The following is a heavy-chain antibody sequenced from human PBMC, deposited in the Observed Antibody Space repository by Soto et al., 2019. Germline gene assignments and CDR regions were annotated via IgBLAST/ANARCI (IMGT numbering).Heavy chain of an antibody. CDR3: ARGPYYDILTGYYAYFDY. D-gene: IGHD3-9*01. J-gene: IGHJ4*02. V-gene: IGHV1-69*13. CDR2: IIPIFGTA. CDR1: GGTFSSYA. Sequence: GASVKVSCKASGGTFSSYAISWVRQAPGQGLEWMGGIIPIFGTANYAQKFQGRVTITADESTSTAYMELSSLRSEDTAVYYCARGPYYDILTGYYAYFDYWGQGTLVTVSS.